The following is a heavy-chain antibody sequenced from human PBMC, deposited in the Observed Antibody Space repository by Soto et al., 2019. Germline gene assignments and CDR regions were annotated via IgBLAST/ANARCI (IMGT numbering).Heavy chain of an antibody. CDR3: ARVNYDFGSGFFILAPGMDV. CDR2: INHSGST. J-gene: IGHJ6*04. V-gene: IGHV4-34*01. CDR1: GGSFSGYY. Sequence: SETLSLTCAVYGGSFSGYYWSWIRQPPGKGLEWIGEINHSGSTNYNPSLKSRVTISVDTSKNQFSLKLSSVTAADTAVYYCARVNYDFGSGFFILAPGMDVWGKGTTVTVSS. D-gene: IGHD3-3*01.